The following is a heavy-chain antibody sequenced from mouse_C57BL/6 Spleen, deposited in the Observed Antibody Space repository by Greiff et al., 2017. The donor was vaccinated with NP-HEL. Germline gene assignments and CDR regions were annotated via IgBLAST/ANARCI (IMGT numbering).Heavy chain of an antibody. D-gene: IGHD2-4*01. CDR2: ISSGGSYT. Sequence: EVQVVESGGDLVKPGGSLKLSCAASGFTFSSYGMSWVRQTPDKRLEWVATISSGGSYTYYPDSVKGRFTISRDNAKNTLYLQMSSLKSEDTAMYYCARHGYDYDTDAMDYWGQGTSVTVSS. CDR3: ARHGYDYDTDAMDY. J-gene: IGHJ4*01. CDR1: GFTFSSYG. V-gene: IGHV5-6*01.